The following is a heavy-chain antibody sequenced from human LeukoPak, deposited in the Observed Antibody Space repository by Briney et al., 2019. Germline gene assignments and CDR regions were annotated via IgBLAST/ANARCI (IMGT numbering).Heavy chain of an antibody. CDR3: ARDKEDIVLMVYARLDY. CDR1: GYTFTSYY. CDR2: INPNSGGT. J-gene: IGHJ4*02. Sequence: ASVKVSCKASGYTFTSYYMHWVRQAPGQGLEWMGWINPNSGGTNYAQKFQGRVTMTRDTSISTAYMELSRLRSDDTAVYYCARDKEDIVLMVYARLDYWGQGTLVTVSS. D-gene: IGHD2-8*01. V-gene: IGHV1-2*02.